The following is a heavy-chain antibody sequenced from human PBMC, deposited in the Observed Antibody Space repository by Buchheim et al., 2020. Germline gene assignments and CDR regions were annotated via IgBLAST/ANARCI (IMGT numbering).Heavy chain of an antibody. CDR2: IYHSGST. J-gene: IGHJ6*02. Sequence: QLQLQESGSGLVKPSQTLSLTCAVSGGSISSDGYSWSWIRQPPGKGLEWIGYIYHSGSTYYNPALRSRVTISVDRTKNQFSLRLSSVTAADTAVYYCARYHSSHYGVDVWGQGTT. D-gene: IGHD6-13*01. CDR3: ARYHSSHYGVDV. CDR1: GGSISSDGYS. V-gene: IGHV4-30-2*01.